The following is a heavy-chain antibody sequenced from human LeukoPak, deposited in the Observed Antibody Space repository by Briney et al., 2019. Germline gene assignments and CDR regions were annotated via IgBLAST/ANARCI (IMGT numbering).Heavy chain of an antibody. D-gene: IGHD3-3*01. Sequence: GASVKVSCKASGYTFTGYYMHWVRQAPGQGLEWMGWINPNSGGTNYAQKFQGRVTMTRDTSISTAYMELSRLRSDDTAVYYCARAGEVTIFGVVTSYYMDVWGKGTTVTVSS. CDR2: INPNSGGT. CDR3: ARAGEVTIFGVVTSYYMDV. V-gene: IGHV1-2*02. J-gene: IGHJ6*03. CDR1: GYTFTGYY.